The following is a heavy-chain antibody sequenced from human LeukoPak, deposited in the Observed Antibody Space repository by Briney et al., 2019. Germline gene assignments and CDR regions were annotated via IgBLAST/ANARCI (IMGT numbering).Heavy chain of an antibody. D-gene: IGHD6-13*01. J-gene: IGHJ5*02. CDR1: GGSISSSSYY. V-gene: IGHV4-39*01. CDR3: ARHVAAAGGVNWFDP. Sequence: SETLSLTCTVSGGSISSSSYYWGWIRQPPGKGLEWIGSIYYSGSTYYNPSLKSRVTISVDTSKNQFSLKLSSVTAADTAVYYCARHVAAAGGVNWFDPWGQGTLVTVSS. CDR2: IYYSGST.